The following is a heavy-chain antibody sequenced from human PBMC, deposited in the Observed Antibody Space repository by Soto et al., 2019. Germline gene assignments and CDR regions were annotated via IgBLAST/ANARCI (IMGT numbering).Heavy chain of an antibody. CDR3: ARVQGNGWYYFDY. V-gene: IGHV3-30-3*01. CDR2: MSYDGNSK. Sequence: QVQLVESGGGVVQPGRSLRLSCAASGFTFSNYAIHWVRQAPGKGLEWVAVMSYDGNSKYYADSVKGRFTISRDNSKNTLYLQMNSLRAEDTAVYYCARVQGNGWYYFDYWGQGTLVTVSS. CDR1: GFTFSNYA. J-gene: IGHJ4*02. D-gene: IGHD6-19*01.